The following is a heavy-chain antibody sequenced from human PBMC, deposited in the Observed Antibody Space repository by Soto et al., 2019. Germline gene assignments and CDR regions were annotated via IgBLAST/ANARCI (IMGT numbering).Heavy chain of an antibody. D-gene: IGHD3-22*01. CDR1: GGSISSYH. Sequence: LSLTCTVSGGSISSYHWSWIRQPPGKGLEWIGYIYHSGSTNYNPSLKSRVTISVDTSKNQFSLKLSSVTAADTAVYYCARDGYYYDSSGYQRVYYFDYWGQGTLVTVSS. CDR3: ARDGYYYDSSGYQRVYYFDY. V-gene: IGHV4-59*01. CDR2: IYHSGST. J-gene: IGHJ4*02.